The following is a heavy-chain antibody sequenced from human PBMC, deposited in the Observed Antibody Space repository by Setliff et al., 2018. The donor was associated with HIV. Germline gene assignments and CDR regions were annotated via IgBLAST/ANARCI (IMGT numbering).Heavy chain of an antibody. Sequence: PGGSLRLSCAASGFNFSSHTMNWIRQAPGKGLEWVSSISSTGTYIYYADSMKGRFTISRDNAKNTLYLQMNSLRAEDTAVYYCARSGTHQTYAFDIWGQGTMVTVSS. V-gene: IGHV3-21*01. CDR2: ISSTGTYI. CDR1: GFNFSSHT. J-gene: IGHJ3*02. CDR3: ARSGTHQTYAFDI. D-gene: IGHD6-13*01.